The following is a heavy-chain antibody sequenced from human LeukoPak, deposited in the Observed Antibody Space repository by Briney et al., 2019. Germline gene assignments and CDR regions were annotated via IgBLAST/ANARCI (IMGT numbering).Heavy chain of an antibody. D-gene: IGHD5-12*01. CDR3: AGRYSGYDDPEY. CDR1: GGTFSSYA. J-gene: IGHJ4*02. V-gene: IGHV1-69*13. CDR2: IIPIFGTA. Sequence: SVKVSCKASGGTFSSYAISRVRQAPGQGLEWMGGIIPIFGTANYAQKFQGRVTITADESTSTAYMELSSLRSEDTAVYYCAGRYSGYDDPEYWGQGTLVTVPS.